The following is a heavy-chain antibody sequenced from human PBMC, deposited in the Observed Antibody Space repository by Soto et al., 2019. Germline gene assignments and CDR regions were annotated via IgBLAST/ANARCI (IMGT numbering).Heavy chain of an antibody. V-gene: IGHV3-66*01. Sequence: EVQLVESGGGLVQPGGSLRLSYAASGLTVSSNYMSWVRQAPGKGLEWVSVMYSGGSTYYADSVKGRFIISRDNYKNTLYLQMDSLRVEDTAVYYCARDSSLHQPLFYGMDVWGQGTTVTVSS. CDR2: MYSGGST. D-gene: IGHD2-2*01. J-gene: IGHJ6*02. CDR3: ARDSSLHQPLFYGMDV. CDR1: GLTVSSNY.